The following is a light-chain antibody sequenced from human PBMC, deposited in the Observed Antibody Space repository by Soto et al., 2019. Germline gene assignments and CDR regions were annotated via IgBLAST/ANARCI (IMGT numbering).Light chain of an antibody. Sequence: MTQSPSFLSASVGDRVTITCRASQGISNYLAWYQQKPGQSPQLLIYLGSNRASGVPDRFSGSGSGTDFTLKISRVEAEDVGVYYCMQALQTPRTFGQGTKVDIK. CDR1: QGISNY. CDR3: MQALQTPRT. J-gene: IGKJ1*01. V-gene: IGKV2-28*01. CDR2: LGS.